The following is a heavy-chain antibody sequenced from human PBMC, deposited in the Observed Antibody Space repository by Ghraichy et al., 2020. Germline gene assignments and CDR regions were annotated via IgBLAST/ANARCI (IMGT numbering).Heavy chain of an antibody. CDR1: GFTFDDYA. Sequence: LSLTCAASGFTFDDYAMHWVGQAPGKGLEWVSGISWNSGSIGYADSVKGRFTISRDNAKNSLYLQMNSLRAEDTALYYCAKGHGDYYYYGMDVWGQGTTVTVSS. D-gene: IGHD4-17*01. V-gene: IGHV3-9*01. CDR3: AKGHGDYYYYGMDV. J-gene: IGHJ6*02. CDR2: ISWNSGSI.